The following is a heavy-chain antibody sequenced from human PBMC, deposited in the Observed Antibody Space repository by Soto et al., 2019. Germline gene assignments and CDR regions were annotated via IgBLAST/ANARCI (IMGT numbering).Heavy chain of an antibody. Sequence: SLRLSCAASGFTFSSYSMNWVRQAPGKGLEWVSSISSSSSYIYYADSVKGRFTISRDNAKNSLYLQMNSLRAEDTAVYYCARDSHCGGDCYPTHYYYGMDVWGQGTTVTVSS. J-gene: IGHJ6*02. CDR1: GFTFSSYS. CDR3: ARDSHCGGDCYPTHYYYGMDV. D-gene: IGHD2-21*02. V-gene: IGHV3-21*01. CDR2: ISSSSSYI.